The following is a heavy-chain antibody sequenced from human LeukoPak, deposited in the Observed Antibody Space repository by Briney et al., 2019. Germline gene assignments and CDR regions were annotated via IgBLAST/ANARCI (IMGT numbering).Heavy chain of an antibody. CDR2: IYHSGGT. D-gene: IGHD4-23*01. Sequence: SETLSLTCNASGYSISSGYYWGWIRQPPGKGLEWIGNIYHSGGTYYNPSFKSRVTISLDTSKNQFSLKLSSVTAADTAVYYCARAYGGNSQYFQHWGQGTLVTVSS. V-gene: IGHV4-38-2*02. CDR3: ARAYGGNSQYFQH. CDR1: GYSISSGYY. J-gene: IGHJ1*01.